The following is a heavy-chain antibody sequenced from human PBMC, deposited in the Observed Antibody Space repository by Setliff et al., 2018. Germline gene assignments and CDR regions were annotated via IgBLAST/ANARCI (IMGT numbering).Heavy chain of an antibody. CDR1: GGSISSYY. J-gene: IGHJ4*02. V-gene: IGHV4-4*08. Sequence: PSETLSLTCTVSGGSISSYYWSWIRQPPGKGLEWIGYIYTSGSTNYNPSHKSRVTISVDTSKNQFSLKLSSVTAADTAVYYCARGGSSGWYYFDYWGQGTLVTVSS. CDR2: IYTSGST. D-gene: IGHD6-19*01. CDR3: ARGGSSGWYYFDY.